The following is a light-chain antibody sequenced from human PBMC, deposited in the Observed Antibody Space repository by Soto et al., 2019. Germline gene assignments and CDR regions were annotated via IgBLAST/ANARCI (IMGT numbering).Light chain of an antibody. CDR2: DAS. Sequence: EFVLTQSPGTLSLSPGERATLSCRASQTVRNNYLAWYQQKPGQAPRLLIYDASSRVTGIPDRFSGGGSGTDFTLTISRLEPEDFAVYYCQQFSSYPLTFGGGTKV. CDR1: QTVRNNY. CDR3: QQFSSYPLT. V-gene: IGKV3-20*01. J-gene: IGKJ4*01.